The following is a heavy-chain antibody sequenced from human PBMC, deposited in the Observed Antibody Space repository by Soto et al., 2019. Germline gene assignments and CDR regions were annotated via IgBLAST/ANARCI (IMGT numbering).Heavy chain of an antibody. CDR3: ARPYYDSSGYYYYFDY. Sequence: GGSLRLSCAASGFTFSDHYMDWVRQAPGKGLEWVGRSRNKANSYTTEYAASVKGRFTISRDDSKNSLYLQMNSLKTEDTAVYYCARPYYDSSGYYYYFDYWGQGTLVTVSS. D-gene: IGHD3-22*01. CDR2: SRNKANSYTT. J-gene: IGHJ4*02. CDR1: GFTFSDHY. V-gene: IGHV3-72*01.